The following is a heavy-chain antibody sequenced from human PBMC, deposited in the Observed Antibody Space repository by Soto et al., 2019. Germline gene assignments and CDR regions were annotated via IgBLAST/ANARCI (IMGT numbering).Heavy chain of an antibody. CDR3: ARDLPTDH. CDR2: ITGDTLDA. V-gene: IGHV1-18*01. CDR1: GYTVNRYA. Sequence: QVQLVQSGAEVRKPGASVTVSCKASGYTVNRYAISWLRQAPGQGPEWMVWITGDTLDASYARKFQGRVTLTRNTSTSTVYMELRSLRDADTAVYYCARDLPTDHWGQGPLVTVSS. J-gene: IGHJ5*02.